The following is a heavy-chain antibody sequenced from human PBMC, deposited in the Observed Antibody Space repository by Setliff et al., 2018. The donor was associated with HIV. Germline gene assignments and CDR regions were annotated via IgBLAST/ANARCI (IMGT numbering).Heavy chain of an antibody. CDR2: IYYSGST. D-gene: IGHD3-3*01. CDR1: GGSISSYY. J-gene: IGHJ6*03. CDR3: ARGLSIFGVATPGFYSFMDV. V-gene: IGHV4-59*01. Sequence: PSETLSLTCTVSGGSISSYYWSWIRRPPGKGLEWIGYIYYSGSTYYNPSLKSRVTISIDKSKSQFSLKLNSMTAADTAVYYCARGLSIFGVATPGFYSFMDVWGKGTTVTVSS.